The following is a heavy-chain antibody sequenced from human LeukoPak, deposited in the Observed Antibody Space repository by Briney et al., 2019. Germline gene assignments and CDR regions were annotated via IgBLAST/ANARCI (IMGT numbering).Heavy chain of an antibody. CDR1: GYSFTNYW. Sequence: KPGESLQISCKGSGYSFTNYWIGWVRHMPEKGLEWMGFIYPGDSDIRYSPSFQGQVTISADKSISTAYLQWSSLKASDTAMYYCARQTGYYDSRDYFDYWGQGTLVTVSS. V-gene: IGHV5-51*01. J-gene: IGHJ4*02. D-gene: IGHD3-22*01. CDR2: IYPGDSDI. CDR3: ARQTGYYDSRDYFDY.